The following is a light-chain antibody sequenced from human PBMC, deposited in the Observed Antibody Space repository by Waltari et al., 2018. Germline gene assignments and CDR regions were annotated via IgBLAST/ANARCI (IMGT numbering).Light chain of an antibody. CDR1: QSISSY. J-gene: IGKJ5*01. CDR2: AAS. CDR3: QQSYSTLEIT. V-gene: IGKV1-39*01. Sequence: DIQLTQSPSSLSASVGDRVTSTCRASQSISSYLNWYQQKPGKAPKLLIYAASSLQSGVPSRFSGSGSGTDFTLTISSLQPEDFATYYCQQSYSTLEITFGQGTRLEIK.